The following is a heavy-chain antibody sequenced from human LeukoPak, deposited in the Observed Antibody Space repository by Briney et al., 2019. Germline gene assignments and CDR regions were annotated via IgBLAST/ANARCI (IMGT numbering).Heavy chain of an antibody. CDR1: GGSASSGSYC. CDR3: ARNRLYGSGSGDFDY. J-gene: IGHJ4*02. Sequence: PESLSLTCTLSGGSASSGSYCWDWIRQPRRKGLEWIGYIYNSGSTNYSPSLKSRVTISVDTSKNQFSLRLSSVTPADTAMYYCARNRLYGSGSGDFDYWGQGTLVTVSS. V-gene: IGHV4-61*01. D-gene: IGHD3-10*01. CDR2: IYNSGST.